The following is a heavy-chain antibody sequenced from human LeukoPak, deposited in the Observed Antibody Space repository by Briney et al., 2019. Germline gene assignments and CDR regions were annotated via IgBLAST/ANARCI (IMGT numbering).Heavy chain of an antibody. CDR3: ARVSSIAARPDY. CDR2: MNPNSGNT. CDR1: GYTFTSYD. J-gene: IGHJ4*02. V-gene: IGHV1-8*01. D-gene: IGHD6-6*01. Sequence: ASVKVSCKASGYTFTSYDINWVRQATGQGLEWMGWMNPNSGNTGYAQKFQGRVTMTWNTSISTAYMELSSLRSEDTAVYYCARVSSIAARPDYWGQGTLVTVSS.